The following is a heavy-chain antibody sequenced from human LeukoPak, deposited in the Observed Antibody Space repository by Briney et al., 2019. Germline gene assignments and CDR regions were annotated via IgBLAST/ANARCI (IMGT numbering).Heavy chain of an antibody. CDR1: GFTFSSYG. D-gene: IGHD1-26*01. V-gene: IGHV3-30*02. Sequence: PGGSLRLSCAASGFTFSSYGMHWVRQAPGKGLEWVAFIRYDGSNKYYADSVKGRFTISRDNSKNTLYLQMNSLRAEDTAVYYCAKDPTSGSYRNYFDYWGQGTLVTVYS. CDR2: IRYDGSNK. CDR3: AKDPTSGSYRNYFDY. J-gene: IGHJ4*02.